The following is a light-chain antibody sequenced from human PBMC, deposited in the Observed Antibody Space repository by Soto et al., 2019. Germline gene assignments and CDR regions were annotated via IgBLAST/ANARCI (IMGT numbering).Light chain of an antibody. CDR1: QNINNN. Sequence: EIVMTQSPATLSVSPGERATLFCRASQNINNNLAWYQQKPGQAPRLLIYGAYTRATGIPARFSGSGSGTEFTLTISSLQSEDFAVYYCQQYNNWPPITFGQGTRLEIK. J-gene: IGKJ5*01. V-gene: IGKV3-15*01. CDR3: QQYNNWPPIT. CDR2: GAY.